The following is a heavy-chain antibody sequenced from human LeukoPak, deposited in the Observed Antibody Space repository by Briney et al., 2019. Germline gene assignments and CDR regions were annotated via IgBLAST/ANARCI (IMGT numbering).Heavy chain of an antibody. CDR1: GGSFSGYY. V-gene: IGHV4-34*01. J-gene: IGHJ6*03. Sequence: SETLSLTCGVYGGSFSGYYWSWIRQPPGKGLEWIGEINHSGSTNYNPSLRSRVIISVDTSKNQFSLKLSSVTAADTAVYYCARGSYDFWTGRCYYYMDVWGKGTTVTVSS. CDR2: INHSGST. D-gene: IGHD3-3*01. CDR3: ARGSYDFWTGRCYYYMDV.